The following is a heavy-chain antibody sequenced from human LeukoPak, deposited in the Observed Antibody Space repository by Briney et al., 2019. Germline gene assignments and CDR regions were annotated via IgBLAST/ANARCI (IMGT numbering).Heavy chain of an antibody. CDR1: GFTFDDYG. CDR2: INWNGGST. CDR3: ARDPTYYYDSSGYYLDY. J-gene: IGHJ4*02. D-gene: IGHD3-22*01. V-gene: IGHV3-20*04. Sequence: GGSLRLSCAASGFTFDDYGMSWVRQAPGKGLEWVSGINWNGGSTGYADSVKGRFTISRDNAKNSLYLQMNSLKAEDTALYYCARDPTYYYDSSGYYLDYWGQGTLVTVSS.